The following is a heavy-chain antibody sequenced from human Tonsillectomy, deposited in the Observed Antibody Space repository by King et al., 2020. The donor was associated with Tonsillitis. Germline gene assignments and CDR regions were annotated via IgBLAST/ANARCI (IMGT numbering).Heavy chain of an antibody. V-gene: IGHV4-59*13. CDR1: GGSISSDY. CDR3: ARSELLGTTTFDY. CDR2: IYYSGNT. J-gene: IGHJ4*02. D-gene: IGHD1-26*01. Sequence: VQLQESGPGLVKPSETLSLTCTVSGGSISSDYWSWIRLTPGRGLEWIGYIYYSGNTKYNPSLKSRVTISADSSKNQFSLKLSSVTAAETAVYYCARSELLGTTTFDYWGQGTLVTVSS.